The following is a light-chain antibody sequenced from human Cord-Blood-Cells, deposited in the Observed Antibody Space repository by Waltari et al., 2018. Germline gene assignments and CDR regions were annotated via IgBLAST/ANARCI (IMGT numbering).Light chain of an antibody. Sequence: GPTQPPSASTGSRHTATLPCTALSNNDRNQGAAPLQQHQGHTPKPLSYRNNNRPSGISERLSASRSGNTASLTITGLQPEDEADYYCSAWDSSLSAWVFGGGTKLTVL. CDR2: RNN. V-gene: IGLV10-54*01. CDR3: SAWDSSLSAWV. J-gene: IGLJ3*02. CDR1: SNNDRNQG.